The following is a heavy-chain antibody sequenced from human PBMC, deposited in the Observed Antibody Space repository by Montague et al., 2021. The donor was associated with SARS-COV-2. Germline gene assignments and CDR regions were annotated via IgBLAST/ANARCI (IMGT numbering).Heavy chain of an antibody. D-gene: IGHD6-19*01. J-gene: IGHJ5*02. CDR1: GFTFSSYW. CDR2: INSDGRRT. Sequence: SLRLSCAASGFTFSSYWMHWVRQAPGKGLVWVSRINSDGRRTSYADSVKGRFTISRDNAKNTVYLQVNSLRAEDTAVYYCARDIAVVTFDPWGQGTLVTVSS. V-gene: IGHV3-74*01. CDR3: ARDIAVVTFDP.